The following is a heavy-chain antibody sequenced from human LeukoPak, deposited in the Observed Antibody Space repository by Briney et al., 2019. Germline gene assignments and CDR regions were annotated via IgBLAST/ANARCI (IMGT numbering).Heavy chain of an antibody. CDR3: ARGPGTDYYYYYYMDV. CDR1: GYTFTGYY. CDR2: MNPNSGNT. V-gene: IGHV1-8*03. Sequence: ASVKVSCKASGYTFTGYYMHWVRQAPGQGLEWMGWMNPNSGNTGYAQKFQGRVTITRNTSISTAYMELSSLRSEDTAVYYCARGPGTDYYYYYYMDVWGKGTTVTVSS. J-gene: IGHJ6*03.